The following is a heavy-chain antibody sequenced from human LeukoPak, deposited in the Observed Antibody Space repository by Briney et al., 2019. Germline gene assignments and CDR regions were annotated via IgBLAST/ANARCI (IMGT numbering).Heavy chain of an antibody. V-gene: IGHV3-64*01. J-gene: IGHJ4*02. CDR3: ASLGSSWYGLSSDY. CDR2: ISSNGGST. Sequence: GSLRLSCAASGFTFSSYAMPWVRQAPGKGLGYVSVISSNGGSTYYANSVKGRFTISRDNSKNTLYLQMGSLRAEDMAVYYCASLGSSWYGLSSDYWGQGTLVTVSS. CDR1: GFTFSSYA. D-gene: IGHD6-13*01.